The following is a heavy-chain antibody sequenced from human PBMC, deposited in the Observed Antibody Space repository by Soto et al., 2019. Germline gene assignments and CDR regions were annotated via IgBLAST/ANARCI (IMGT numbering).Heavy chain of an antibody. V-gene: IGHV4-30-4*01. CDR1: GGSISSGDYY. D-gene: IGHD3-10*01. CDR2: IYYSGST. J-gene: IGHJ4*02. Sequence: SETLSLTCTVSGGSISSGDYYWSWIRQPPGKGLEWIGYIYYSGSTYYNPSLKSRVTISVDTSKNQFSLKLSSVTSADTAVYYCASRKSSPYFDYWGQGTLVTVSS. CDR3: ASRKSSPYFDY.